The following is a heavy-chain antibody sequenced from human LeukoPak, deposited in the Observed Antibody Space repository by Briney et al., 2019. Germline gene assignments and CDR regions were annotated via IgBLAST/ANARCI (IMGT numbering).Heavy chain of an antibody. CDR3: ARDMYYYDSSGYYPVGY. D-gene: IGHD3-22*01. CDR1: GFTFSSYA. J-gene: IGHJ4*02. V-gene: IGHV3-23*01. CDR2: ISGSGGST. Sequence: GGSLRLSCAASGFTFSSYAMSWVRQAPGKGLEWVSAISGSGGSTYYADSVKGRFTISRDNAKNSLYLQMNSLRAEDTAVYYCARDMYYYDSSGYYPVGYWGQGTLVTVSS.